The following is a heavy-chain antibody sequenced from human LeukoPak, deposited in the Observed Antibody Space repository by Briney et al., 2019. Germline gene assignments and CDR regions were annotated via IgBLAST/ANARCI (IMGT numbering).Heavy chain of an antibody. CDR2: IYYSGST. D-gene: IGHD6-19*01. Sequence: PSETLSLTCTVSGGSISSYYWSWIRQPPGKGLEWIGYIYYSGSTNYKPSLKSRVTISVDTSKNQFSLKLSSVTAADTAVYYCARGAGWYEYWGQGTLVTVSS. V-gene: IGHV4-59*01. J-gene: IGHJ4*02. CDR3: ARGAGWYEY. CDR1: GGSISSYY.